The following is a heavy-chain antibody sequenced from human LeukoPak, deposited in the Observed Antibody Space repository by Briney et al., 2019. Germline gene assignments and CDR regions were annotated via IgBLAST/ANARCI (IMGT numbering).Heavy chain of an antibody. CDR2: IWYDGSNK. Sequence: PGGSLRLSCAASGFTFSSYGMHWVRQAPGKGLEWVAVIWYDGSNKYYADSVKDRFTISRDNSKNTLYLQMNSLRAEDTAVYYCARDSPTGPSFDYWGQGTLVTVSS. CDR1: GFTFSSYG. V-gene: IGHV3-33*01. D-gene: IGHD1-1*01. J-gene: IGHJ4*02. CDR3: ARDSPTGPSFDY.